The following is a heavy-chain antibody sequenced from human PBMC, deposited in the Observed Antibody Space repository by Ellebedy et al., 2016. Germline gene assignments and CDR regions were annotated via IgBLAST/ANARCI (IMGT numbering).Heavy chain of an antibody. V-gene: IGHV1-8*02. CDR3: ARGVGATTGYWFDP. CDR1: GYTFTGYY. D-gene: IGHD1-26*01. CDR2: MNPNSGNT. J-gene: IGHJ5*02. Sequence: ASVKVSXKASGYTFTGYYMHWVRQATGQGLEWMGWMNPNSGNTGYAQKFQGRVTMTRNTSISTAYMELNSLRSEDTAVYYCARGVGATTGYWFDPWGQGTLVTVSS.